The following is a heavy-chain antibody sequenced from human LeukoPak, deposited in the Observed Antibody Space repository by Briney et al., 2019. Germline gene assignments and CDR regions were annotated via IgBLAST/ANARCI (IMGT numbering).Heavy chain of an antibody. CDR3: AKGPHDSCVYFYFWY. D-gene: IGHD3-22*01. V-gene: IGHV3-23*01. CDR2: ISGSGGFT. Sequence: GGSLRLSCAASGFTFNTYAMSWVRQAPGKGLEWVSAISGSGGFTYYADSVKGRFTISRDNSKNTLYLQMNSLRAEDTAIYYCAKGPHDSCVYFYFWYRGQGTLVTVSS. J-gene: IGHJ4*02. CDR1: GFTFNTYA.